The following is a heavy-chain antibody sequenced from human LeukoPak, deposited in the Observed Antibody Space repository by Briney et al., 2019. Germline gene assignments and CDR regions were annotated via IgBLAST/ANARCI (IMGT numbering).Heavy chain of an antibody. CDR3: ARDRGRGYSYGAYDY. Sequence: ASVKVSCKASGYTFTGYYIHWVRQAPGQGLEWMGWINPNSGGTNYAQKFQGRVTMTRDTSISTAYMELSRLRSDDTAVYYCARDRGRGYSYGAYDYWGQGTLVTVSS. CDR2: INPNSGGT. D-gene: IGHD5-18*01. J-gene: IGHJ4*02. V-gene: IGHV1-2*02. CDR1: GYTFTGYY.